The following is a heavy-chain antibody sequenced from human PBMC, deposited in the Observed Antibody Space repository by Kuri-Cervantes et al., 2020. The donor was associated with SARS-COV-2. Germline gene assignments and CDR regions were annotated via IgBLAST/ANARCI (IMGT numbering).Heavy chain of an antibody. J-gene: IGHJ6*02. CDR1: GFSFTSYS. V-gene: IGHV3-21*06. CDR3: ARGGSGDSRPSHYDIPDFYCTLDV. Sequence: GESLKISCAASGFSFTSYSMTWVRQTPGKGLEWVSSISRTSTYKHYADSVKGRFSMSRDNAKNSLYLQLESLRVEDTAIYYCARGGSGDSRPSHYDIPDFYCTLDVWGQGTTVTVSS. CDR2: ISRTSTYK. D-gene: IGHD3-9*01.